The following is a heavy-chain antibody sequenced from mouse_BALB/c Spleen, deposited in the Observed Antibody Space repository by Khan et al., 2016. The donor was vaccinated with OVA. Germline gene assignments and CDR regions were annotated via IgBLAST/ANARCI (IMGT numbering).Heavy chain of an antibody. CDR1: GYSFTSYY. Sequence: EVQLQESGPGLMKPGASVKISCKASGYSFTSYYIHWMIESHGTSLEWIGYIDPFSGATTYNQKFKGKATLTVDKSSNTAYIHLRNLTSEDSAVYYCTRHGYVAWFTYWGQGTLVTVSA. CDR2: IDPFSGAT. J-gene: IGHJ3*01. V-gene: IGHV1-31*01. D-gene: IGHD2-2*01. CDR3: TRHGYVAWFTY.